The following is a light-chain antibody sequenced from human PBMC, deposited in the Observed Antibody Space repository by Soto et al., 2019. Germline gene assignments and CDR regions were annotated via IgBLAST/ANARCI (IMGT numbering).Light chain of an antibody. Sequence: DIQMTQSPSTLSASVGDRVTITCRASQSINIWLAWYQQKPGKAPKLLIYKASSLESGVPSRFSGSGSGTEFTLTINSLQPDDFAIYYCQQYVSYPLTFGGGTKVEI. CDR1: QSINIW. CDR2: KAS. V-gene: IGKV1-5*03. CDR3: QQYVSYPLT. J-gene: IGKJ4*01.